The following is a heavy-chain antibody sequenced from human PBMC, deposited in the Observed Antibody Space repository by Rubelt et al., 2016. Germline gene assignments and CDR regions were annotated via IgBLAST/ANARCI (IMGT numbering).Heavy chain of an antibody. V-gene: IGHV4-34*01. CDR1: GGSFSGYY. Sequence: QVQLQQWGAGLLKPSETLSLTCAVYGGSFSGYYWSWIRQPPGKGLEWIGEINHSGSTNYNPSLKSRVTISVDTSKNQFSLILSSVTAADTAVYYCVSPGKEEWFSFDYWGQGTLVTVSS. J-gene: IGHJ4*02. CDR3: VSPGKEEWFSFDY. CDR2: INHSGST. D-gene: IGHD3-3*01.